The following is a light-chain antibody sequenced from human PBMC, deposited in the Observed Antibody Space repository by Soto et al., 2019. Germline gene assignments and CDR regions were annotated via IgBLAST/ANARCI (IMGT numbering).Light chain of an antibody. V-gene: IGLV1-44*01. CDR3: AAWDDSLWV. J-gene: IGLJ3*02. CDR2: SNH. CDR1: SSNIGCNT. Sequence: QSVLTQPPSASGTLGQRVTISCSGSSSNIGCNTVNWYQQLPGSAPKVLIYSNHQRPSGVPDRFSGSKSGTSASLAISGLQSEDEADYYCAAWDDSLWVFGGGTKVTVL.